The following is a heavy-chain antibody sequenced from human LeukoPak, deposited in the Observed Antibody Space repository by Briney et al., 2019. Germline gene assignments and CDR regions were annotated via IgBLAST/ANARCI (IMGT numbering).Heavy chain of an antibody. CDR3: ARAGFDSGSYYLWFDP. V-gene: IGHV1-69*05. CDR2: IIPIFGTA. J-gene: IGHJ5*02. CDR1: GGTFSSYA. Sequence: SVKVSCKASGGTFSSYAISWVRQAPRQGLEWMGGIIPIFGTANYAQKFQGRVTITTDESTSTAYMELSSLRSEDTAVYYYARAGFDSGSYYLWFDPWGQGTLVTVSS. D-gene: IGHD1-26*01.